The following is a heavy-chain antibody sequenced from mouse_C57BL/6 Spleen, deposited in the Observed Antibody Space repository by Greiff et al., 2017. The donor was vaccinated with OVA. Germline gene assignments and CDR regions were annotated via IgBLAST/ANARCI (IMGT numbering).Heavy chain of an antibody. Sequence: QVQLQQSGPELVKPGASVKISCKASGYAFSSSWMNWVKQRPGKGLEWIGRIYPGDGDTNYNGKFKGKATLTAAKSSSTAYMQLSSLTSEDSAVYFCAGVNYGDAMDYWGQGTSVTVSS. CDR3: AGVNYGDAMDY. CDR2: IYPGDGDT. V-gene: IGHV1-82*01. J-gene: IGHJ4*01. CDR1: GYAFSSSW. D-gene: IGHD1-1*01.